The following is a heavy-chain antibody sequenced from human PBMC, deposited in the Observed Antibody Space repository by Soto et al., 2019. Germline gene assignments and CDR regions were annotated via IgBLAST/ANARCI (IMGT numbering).Heavy chain of an antibody. CDR3: VKEGIGNYNGYFDY. V-gene: IGHV3-21*02. CDR2: ITGSGIYT. CDR1: GFFFATHT. D-gene: IGHD4-4*01. Sequence: VQLVESGGGRVKPGGSLRLSCAASGFFFATHTINWVRQAPGKGLEWVSYITGSGIYTRYADSVKGRFTITRDNAKASLYLQMNSLGVEDTAVYYCVKEGIGNYNGYFDYWGQGTFDTVAS. J-gene: IGHJ4*02.